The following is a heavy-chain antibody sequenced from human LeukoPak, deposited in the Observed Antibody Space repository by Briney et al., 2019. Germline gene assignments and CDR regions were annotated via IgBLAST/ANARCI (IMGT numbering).Heavy chain of an antibody. D-gene: IGHD4-17*01. J-gene: IGHJ5*02. CDR2: ISSSSSCI. V-gene: IGHV3-21*01. Sequence: GGSLRLSCAASGFTFSSYSMNWVRQAPGKGLEWVSSISSSSSCIYYADSVKGRFTISRDNAKNSLYLQMNSLRAEDTAVYYCARDGEMTTVTNWFDPWGQGTLVTVSS. CDR1: GFTFSSYS. CDR3: ARDGEMTTVTNWFDP.